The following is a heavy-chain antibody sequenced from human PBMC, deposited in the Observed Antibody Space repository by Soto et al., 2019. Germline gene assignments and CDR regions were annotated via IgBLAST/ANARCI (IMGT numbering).Heavy chain of an antibody. CDR1: GFSFSSFA. Sequence: EVQLLESGGGFIHPGGSLRLSCAASGFSFSSFAMNWVRQAPGKGLEWVSIISGSADSTCYADSVKGRFTISRDNSKRTLYLQMNSLRAEDTAVYYCAKTMGAMIYAISVYGMDVWGQGTTVTVS. CDR2: ISGSADST. V-gene: IGHV3-23*01. D-gene: IGHD2-8*01. CDR3: AKTMGAMIYAISVYGMDV. J-gene: IGHJ6*02.